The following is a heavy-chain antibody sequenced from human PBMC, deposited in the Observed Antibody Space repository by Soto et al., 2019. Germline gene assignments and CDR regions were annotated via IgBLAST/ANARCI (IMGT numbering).Heavy chain of an antibody. V-gene: IGHV3-48*02. CDR1: GLTFSSHS. CDR3: ARDSGRGYGMDV. J-gene: IGHJ6*02. CDR2: ISRGSSAK. Sequence: GGALRLSCAASGLTFSSHSMNWVRQAPGKGLEWVSYISRGSSAKYYADSVKGRFTISRDNAKNSLYVQMNSLRDEDTAVYYCARDSGRGYGMDVWGQGTTVTVSS. D-gene: IGHD1-1*01.